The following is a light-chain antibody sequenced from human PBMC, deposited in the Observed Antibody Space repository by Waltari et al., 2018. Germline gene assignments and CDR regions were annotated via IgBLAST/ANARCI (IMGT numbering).Light chain of an antibody. CDR3: SSYAGSNNLGI. CDR2: DVD. CDR1: SSHIGSACD. Sequence: QSALTQPPSPSGSPGQSLSISCTGASSHIGSACDVSWYQHYPGKAPKLIIYDVDKRPSGVPDRFSGSKSGDTASLTVSGLQTEDEADYYCSSYAGSNNLGIFGGGTKLTVL. V-gene: IGLV2-8*01. J-gene: IGLJ2*01.